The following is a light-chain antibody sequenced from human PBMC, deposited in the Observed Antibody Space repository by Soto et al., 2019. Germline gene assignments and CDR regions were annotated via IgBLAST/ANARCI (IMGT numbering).Light chain of an antibody. CDR1: STDVGDFNY. V-gene: IGLV2-14*03. J-gene: IGLJ2*01. CDR3: SSYSSSTTHVV. CDR2: DVT. Sequence: QSALTQPASVSGSPGRSVTISCTGTSTDVGDFNYVSWYQHLPGRAPKLIIYDVTNRPSGISYRFSASKSGRTASLTISGLQAEDEADYYCSSYSSSTTHVVFGVGTKLTVL.